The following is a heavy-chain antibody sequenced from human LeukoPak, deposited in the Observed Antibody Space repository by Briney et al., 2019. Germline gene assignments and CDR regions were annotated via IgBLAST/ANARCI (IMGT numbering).Heavy chain of an antibody. CDR3: ARDSSGWYGNWFDP. CDR2: IIPILGIA. Sequence: SVKVSCRASGGTFSSYTISWVRQAPGQGLEWMGRIIPILGIANYAQKFQGRVTITADKSTSTAYMELSSLRSEDTAVYYCARDSSGWYGNWFDPWGQGTLVTVSS. J-gene: IGHJ5*02. V-gene: IGHV1-69*04. CDR1: GGTFSSYT. D-gene: IGHD6-19*01.